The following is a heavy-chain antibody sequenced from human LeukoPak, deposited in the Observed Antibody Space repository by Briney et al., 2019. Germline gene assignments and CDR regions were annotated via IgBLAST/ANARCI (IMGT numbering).Heavy chain of an antibody. CDR2: ISSSGSTI. CDR1: GLTFSSYE. J-gene: IGHJ3*02. D-gene: IGHD3-22*01. CDR3: AMAQGIVVADDAFDI. V-gene: IGHV3-48*03. Sequence: GGSLRLSCAASGLTFSSYEMNWVRQAPGKGLEWVSYISSSGSTIYYADSVKGRFTISRDNAKNSLYLQMNSLRAEDTAVYYCAMAQGIVVADDAFDIWGQGTMVTVSS.